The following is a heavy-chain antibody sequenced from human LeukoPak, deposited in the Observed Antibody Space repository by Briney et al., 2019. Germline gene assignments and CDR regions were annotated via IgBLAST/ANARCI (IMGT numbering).Heavy chain of an antibody. CDR2: IIPVLPVA. V-gene: IGHV1-69*04. J-gene: IGHJ3*02. D-gene: IGHD3-22*01. CDR3: ARDSAPYSYDSSGYYVYAFDM. CDR1: GGTFSSYA. Sequence: SVKVTCKASGGTFSSYAISWVRQAPGQGLEWMGRIIPVLPVANYAQNFHDRVTITADKSTSTAYMELSSLRSEDTAVYYCARDSAPYSYDSSGYYVYAFDMWGQGTMVTVSS.